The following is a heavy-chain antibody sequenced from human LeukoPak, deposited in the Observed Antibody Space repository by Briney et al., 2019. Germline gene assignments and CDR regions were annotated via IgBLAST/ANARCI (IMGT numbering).Heavy chain of an antibody. CDR1: GGSITSARYH. Sequence: SETLSLTCTVSGGSITSARYHWGWIRQPPGKGLEWIGSVYHSGTTYYNPSLRSRLTISVDTSRNQFSLKLSSVTAADTAVYHCAREIFSSVEYWGQGSLVTVSS. J-gene: IGHJ4*02. D-gene: IGHD2/OR15-2a*01. V-gene: IGHV4-39*02. CDR2: VYHSGTT. CDR3: AREIFSSVEY.